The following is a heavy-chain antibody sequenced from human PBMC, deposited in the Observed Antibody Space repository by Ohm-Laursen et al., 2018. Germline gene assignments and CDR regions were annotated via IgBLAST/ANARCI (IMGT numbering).Heavy chain of an antibody. CDR3: ARDSVGLLWVEEPPGY. CDR2: IWYDGSNK. V-gene: IGHV3-33*01. J-gene: IGHJ4*02. D-gene: IGHD3-10*01. Sequence: SLRLSCSASGFIFRNSGMHWVRQAPGKGLEWVAVIWYDGSNKYYADSVKGRFTISRHNSKNTVYLQMNSLRAEDTAVYYCARDSVGLLWVEEPPGYWGQGTLVTVSS. CDR1: GFIFRNSG.